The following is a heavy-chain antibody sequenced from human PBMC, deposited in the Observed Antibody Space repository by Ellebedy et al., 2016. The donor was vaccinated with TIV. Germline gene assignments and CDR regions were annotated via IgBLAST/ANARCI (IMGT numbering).Heavy chain of an antibody. D-gene: IGHD4/OR15-4a*01. CDR2: LNLDGRTC. Sequence: GESLKISCAASAFTFNSCSSGRVRYAPGAGQDWVSNLNLDGRTCNFVDSVKVRFTTSRDNAKNSVYLRMDTLRVEDTAVYHCVRDGAYGEYSPGYYGMDVWGQGTTVTVSS. CDR1: AFTFNSCS. V-gene: IGHV3-7*03. J-gene: IGHJ6*02. CDR3: VRDGAYGEYSPGYYGMDV.